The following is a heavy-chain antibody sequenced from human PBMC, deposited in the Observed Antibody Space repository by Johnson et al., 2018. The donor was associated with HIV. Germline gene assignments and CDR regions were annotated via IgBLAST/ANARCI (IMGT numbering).Heavy chain of an antibody. J-gene: IGHJ3*02. V-gene: IGHV3-33*06. Sequence: QVQLVESGGGVVQPGRSLRLSCAASGFTFSSYGMHWVRQAPGKGLEWVAVIWYDGSNKYYEDSVKGRFTISRDNSKNTLYLQMNSLRAEDTAVYYCAKGDSSGYYLAAFDIWGQGTMVTVSS. CDR2: IWYDGSNK. D-gene: IGHD3-22*01. CDR3: AKGDSSGYYLAAFDI. CDR1: GFTFSSYG.